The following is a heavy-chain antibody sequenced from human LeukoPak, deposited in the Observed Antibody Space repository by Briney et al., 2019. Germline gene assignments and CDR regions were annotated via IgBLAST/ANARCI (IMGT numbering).Heavy chain of an antibody. D-gene: IGHD3-10*01. Sequence: PSETLSLTFTVSGGSISSYYWSWIRQPAGKGLEWIGRIYTSGSTNYNPSLKSRVTMSVDTSKNQFSLKLSSVTAADTAVYYCARHIHGPLAYGSGYKGEFDYWGQGTLVTVSS. CDR2: IYTSGST. V-gene: IGHV4-4*07. J-gene: IGHJ4*02. CDR1: GGSISSYY. CDR3: ARHIHGPLAYGSGYKGEFDY.